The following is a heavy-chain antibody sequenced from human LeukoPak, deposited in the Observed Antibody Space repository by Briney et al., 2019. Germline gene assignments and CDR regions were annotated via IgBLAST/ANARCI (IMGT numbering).Heavy chain of an antibody. Sequence: GGSLRLSCAASGFTFSSYAMSWVRQAPGKGLEWVSAISGSGGSTYYADSVKGRFTISRDNAKNSLYLQMNSLRAEDPAVYYCARASGYSYGDYWGQGTLVTVSS. CDR1: GFTFSSYA. CDR3: ARASGYSYGDY. CDR2: ISGSGGST. D-gene: IGHD5-18*01. V-gene: IGHV3-23*01. J-gene: IGHJ4*02.